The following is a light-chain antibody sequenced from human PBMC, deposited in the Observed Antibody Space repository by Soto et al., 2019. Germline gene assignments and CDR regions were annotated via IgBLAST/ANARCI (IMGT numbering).Light chain of an antibody. CDR1: QSISSW. CDR2: KAS. V-gene: IGKV1-5*03. J-gene: IGKJ1*01. CDR3: QQYNTYSRT. Sequence: DIQMTQSPSTLSASVGDRVTITCRASQSISSWLAWYQQKPGKAPNLLIYKASTLQSGVPSRFSGSRSGTEFTLTSSSLQPDDFATYYCQQYNTYSRTFGQGTKVEIK.